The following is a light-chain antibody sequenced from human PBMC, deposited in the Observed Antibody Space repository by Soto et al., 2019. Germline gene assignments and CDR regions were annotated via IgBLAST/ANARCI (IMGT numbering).Light chain of an antibody. CDR3: QQYGSSRWT. J-gene: IGKJ1*01. Sequence: EIVLTQSPGTLSLSPGERATLSCRACQSVSSIYLAWYQQKPGQAPRLLIYGASSRATGIPDRFSGSGSGTDFTLTISRLEPEDFAVYYCQQYGSSRWTFGQGTKVDIK. CDR1: QSVSSIY. CDR2: GAS. V-gene: IGKV3-20*01.